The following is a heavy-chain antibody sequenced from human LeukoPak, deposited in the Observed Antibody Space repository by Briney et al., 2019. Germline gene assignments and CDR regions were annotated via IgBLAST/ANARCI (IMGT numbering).Heavy chain of an antibody. Sequence: GGSLRLSCAASGFTFSSYAMSWVRQAPGKGLEWVSAISGSGGSTYYADSVKGRFTISRDNSKNTLYLQMNSLRAEDTAVYYCARSWSGYSKGSYYYYGMDVWGQGTTVTASS. V-gene: IGHV3-23*01. D-gene: IGHD3-3*01. CDR2: ISGSGGST. J-gene: IGHJ6*02. CDR3: ARSWSGYSKGSYYYYGMDV. CDR1: GFTFSSYA.